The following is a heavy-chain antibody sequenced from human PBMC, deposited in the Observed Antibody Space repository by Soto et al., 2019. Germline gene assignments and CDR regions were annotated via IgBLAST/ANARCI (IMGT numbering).Heavy chain of an antibody. V-gene: IGHV1-69*13. CDR1: GDTDTNYV. J-gene: IGHJ6*02. CDR3: EAEMTFGKLSVV. D-gene: IGHD3-16*02. Sequence: SVKVSCKASGDTDTNYVISWVRQAPGQGLEWMGGIFPKFGTTYSAQKLQDRLTITADESTSTVYMQLSSLGLDDTAVYYCEAEMTFGKLSVVWGQGTTGTVSS. CDR2: IFPKFGTT.